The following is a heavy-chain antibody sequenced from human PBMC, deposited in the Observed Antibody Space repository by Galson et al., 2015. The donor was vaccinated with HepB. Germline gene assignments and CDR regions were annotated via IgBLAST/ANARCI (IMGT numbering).Heavy chain of an antibody. Sequence: LSLTCAVYGGSFSGNYWTWIRQPPGKGLEWIGEINHRGTTRYSPSLKSRFTISVDTSKNQFSLKVRSVTAAETAVYYCARDSGVAVSGARHHRHYYMGVWGRGTTVTVSS. V-gene: IGHV4-34*01. D-gene: IGHD1-14*01. CDR3: ARDSGVAVSGARHHRHYYMGV. CDR2: INHRGTT. J-gene: IGHJ6*03. CDR1: GGSFSGNY.